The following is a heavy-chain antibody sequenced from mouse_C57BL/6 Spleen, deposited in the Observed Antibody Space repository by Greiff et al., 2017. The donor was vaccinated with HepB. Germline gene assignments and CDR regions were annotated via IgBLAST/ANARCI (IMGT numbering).Heavy chain of an antibody. Sequence: QVQLKQSGAELVKPGASVKMSCKASGYTFTSYWITWVKQRPGQGLEWIGDIYPGSGSTNYNEKFKSKATLTVDTSSSTAYMQLSSLTSEDSAVYYCARSLYYDYNYDYAMDYWGQGTSVTVSS. CDR3: ARSLYYDYNYDYAMDY. J-gene: IGHJ4*01. CDR1: GYTFTSYW. V-gene: IGHV1-55*01. CDR2: IYPGSGST. D-gene: IGHD2-4*01.